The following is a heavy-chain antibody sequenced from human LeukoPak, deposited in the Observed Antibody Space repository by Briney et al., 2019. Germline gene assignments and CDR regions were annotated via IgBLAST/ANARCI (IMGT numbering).Heavy chain of an antibody. Sequence: SSETLSLTCAVSGGSISSSNWWSWVRQPPGKGLEWIGEIYHSGSTNYNPSLKSRVTISVDKSKNQFSLKLSSVTAADTAVYYCARNVITGIGGRGYFDYWGQETLVTVSS. CDR2: IYHSGST. V-gene: IGHV4-4*02. D-gene: IGHD1-20*01. CDR3: ARNVITGIGGRGYFDY. J-gene: IGHJ4*02. CDR1: GGSISSSNW.